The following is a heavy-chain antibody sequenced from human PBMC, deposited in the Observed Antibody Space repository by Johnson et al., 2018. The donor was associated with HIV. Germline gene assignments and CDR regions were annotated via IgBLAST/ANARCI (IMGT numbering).Heavy chain of an antibody. Sequence: VQLVESGGGLVQPGGSLRLSCAASGFTFSTYAMSWVRQAPGKGLEWVSAISGSGGSTYYADSVKGRFTISRDNSKNTLYLQMNSLRAEDTAVYYCAKDSPSRIPWGGAFDIWGKGTMGTGSS. V-gene: IGHV3-23*04. D-gene: IGHD7-27*01. CDR3: AKDSPSRIPWGGAFDI. J-gene: IGHJ3*02. CDR1: GFTFSTYA. CDR2: ISGSGGST.